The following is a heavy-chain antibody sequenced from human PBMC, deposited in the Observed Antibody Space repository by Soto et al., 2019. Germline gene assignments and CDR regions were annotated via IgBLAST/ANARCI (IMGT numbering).Heavy chain of an antibody. D-gene: IGHD3-22*01. CDR3: AREPYDSTGYYLGLVLDY. CDR2: ISAYNGNT. J-gene: IGHJ4*02. V-gene: IGHV1-18*04. Sequence: ASVKVSCKASGYTFTSYGISWVRQAPGQGLEWMGWISAYNGNTNYAQKLQGRVTMTTDTSTSTAYVELRSLRSDDTAVYYCAREPYDSTGYYLGLVLDYRGQGTLVTVSS. CDR1: GYTFTSYG.